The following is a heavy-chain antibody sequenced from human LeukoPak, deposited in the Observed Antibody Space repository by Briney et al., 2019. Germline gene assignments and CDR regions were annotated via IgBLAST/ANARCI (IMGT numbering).Heavy chain of an antibody. D-gene: IGHD3-22*01. Sequence: PGGSLRFSCAASGFTFSSYSMNWVRQAPGRGLEWVSSISSSSSYIYYADSVKGRFTISRDNAKNSLYLQMNSLRAEDTAVYYCARGYYDSSGYGDWGQGTLVTVSS. CDR1: GFTFSSYS. V-gene: IGHV3-21*01. CDR3: ARGYYDSSGYGD. J-gene: IGHJ4*02. CDR2: ISSSSSYI.